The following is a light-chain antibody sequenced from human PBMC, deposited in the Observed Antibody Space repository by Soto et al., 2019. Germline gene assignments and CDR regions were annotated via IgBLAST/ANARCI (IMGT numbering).Light chain of an antibody. V-gene: IGKV2-30*01. CDR3: MKSTYWPPRT. J-gene: IGKJ1*01. Sequence: DVVMTQSPLSLPVTLGQPASISCRSSQSLLYSDGNTYLSWFQQRPGQSPRRLIYKVSNRDSGVQDIFSGSGSGTDLPLKISRVEAEDVGVYYCMKSTYWPPRTFGQGTKVEIK. CDR2: KVS. CDR1: QSLLYSDGNTY.